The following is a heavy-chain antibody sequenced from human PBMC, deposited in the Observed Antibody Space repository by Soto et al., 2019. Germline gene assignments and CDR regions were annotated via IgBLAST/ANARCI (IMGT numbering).Heavy chain of an antibody. V-gene: IGHV3-11*06. CDR3: AKEYGRLDY. Sequence: GGSLRLSWAASGFTFSDYYMSWIRQAPGKGLEWVSYISSSSGYTNYADSVKGRFTISRDNAKNSLYLQMNSPRAEDTAVYYCAKEYGRLDYWGQGTLVTVSS. CDR1: GFTFSDYY. D-gene: IGHD4-17*01. J-gene: IGHJ4*02. CDR2: ISSSSGYT.